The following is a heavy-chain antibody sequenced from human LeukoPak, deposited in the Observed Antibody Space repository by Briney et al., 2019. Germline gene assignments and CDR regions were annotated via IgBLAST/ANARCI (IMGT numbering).Heavy chain of an antibody. CDR3: ARVGRDSKYGYFDF. CDR1: GFTFSSYW. CDR2: IKQDGSEK. V-gene: IGHV3-7*01. D-gene: IGHD4-11*01. Sequence: PGGSLRLSCAASGFTFSSYWMSWVRQAPGKGLEWVANIKQDGSEKYYVDSVKGRFTISRDNAKNSLYLQMNSLRAEDTAVYYCARVGRDSKYGYFDFWGQGTLVTVSS. J-gene: IGHJ4*02.